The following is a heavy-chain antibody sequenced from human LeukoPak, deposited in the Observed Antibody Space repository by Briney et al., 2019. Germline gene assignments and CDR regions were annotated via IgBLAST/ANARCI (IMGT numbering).Heavy chain of an antibody. CDR3: ATLDTAMVTNFGY. CDR2: IKQDGSEK. CDR1: GLTFRRDW. D-gene: IGHD5-18*01. V-gene: IGHV3-7*01. Sequence: GRSLRLSSAASGLTFRRDWMSWVRRAPGKGLEWVAMIKQDGSEKHDVGSVKGRFTISSDNTKNSLNLQMNSLRAEDTAVYYCATLDTAMVTNFGYWGQGTLVSVSS. J-gene: IGHJ4*02.